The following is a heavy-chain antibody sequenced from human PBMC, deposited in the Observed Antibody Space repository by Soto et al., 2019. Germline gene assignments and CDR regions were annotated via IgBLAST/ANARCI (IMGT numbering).Heavy chain of an antibody. CDR1: GGTFSSYA. V-gene: IGHV1-69*06. CDR3: ARANSSGWYGDRRPYDY. J-gene: IGHJ4*02. Sequence: SVKVSCKASGGTFSSYAISWVRQAPGQGLEWMGGIIPIFGTANYAQKFQGRVTITADKSTSTAYMELSSLRSEDTAVYYCARANSSGWYGDRRPYDYWGQGALVTVSS. D-gene: IGHD6-19*01. CDR2: IIPIFGTA.